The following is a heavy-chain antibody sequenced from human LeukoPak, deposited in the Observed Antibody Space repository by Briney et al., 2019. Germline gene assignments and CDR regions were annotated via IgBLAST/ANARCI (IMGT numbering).Heavy chain of an antibody. J-gene: IGHJ6*03. Sequence: SETLSLTCVVSGVPFNGYYWSWIRQSPVKGLEWIGEVSPGGYARYNPSLQSRVSISVETSDNQMSLRLRSVTAADTAMYYCARGVAEAGPDRYYYYYYMDVWGKGTTVTVSS. D-gene: IGHD6-19*01. CDR1: GVPFNGYY. V-gene: IGHV4-34*01. CDR2: VSPGGYA. CDR3: ARGVAEAGPDRYYYYYYMDV.